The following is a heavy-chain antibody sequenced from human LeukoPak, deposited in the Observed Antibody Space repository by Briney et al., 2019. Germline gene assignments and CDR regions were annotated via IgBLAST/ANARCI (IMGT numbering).Heavy chain of an antibody. D-gene: IGHD3-22*01. CDR3: ATGRLYYDRRGYYENDAFDL. CDR1: TYTLTELS. CDR2: FDPEHGET. Sequence: ASVKVSCKVSTYTLTELSIHWVRQALGKGLEWMGGFDPEHGETIYAQKFQGRVIMTEDTSTDTAYMELSGLRSEDTAVYYCATGRLYYDRRGYYENDAFDLWGHGTRVTVTS. V-gene: IGHV1-24*01. J-gene: IGHJ3*01.